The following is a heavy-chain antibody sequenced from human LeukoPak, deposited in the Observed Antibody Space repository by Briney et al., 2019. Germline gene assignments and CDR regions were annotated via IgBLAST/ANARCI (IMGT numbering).Heavy chain of an antibody. Sequence: PGGSLTLSCVASRFTFTGFAMHWVRQAPGKGREWVAVISWDGSTKYYADSVKGRFTISRDNSKNTLYLQMNSLRAEDTAVYYCGRDGGGSGWYTHLDYWGQGILVTVSS. CDR3: GRDGGGSGWYTHLDY. D-gene: IGHD6-19*01. V-gene: IGHV3-30-3*01. J-gene: IGHJ4*02. CDR1: RFTFTGFA. CDR2: ISWDGSTK.